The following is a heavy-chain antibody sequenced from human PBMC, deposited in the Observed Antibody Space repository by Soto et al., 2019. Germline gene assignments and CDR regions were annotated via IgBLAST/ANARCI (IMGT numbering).Heavy chain of an antibody. CDR3: AKAGAGVDNFDY. CDR1: GFTFSTNL. CDR2: INSEGTNA. V-gene: IGHV3-74*01. J-gene: IGHJ4*02. Sequence: GGSLRLSCAASGFTFSTNLMHWVRQAPGKGLVWVSRINSEGTNAAYADSVQGRFTISRDNAKNTLYLQMNSLTGEDTAVYYCAKAGAGVDNFDYWGQGTLVTVYS. D-gene: IGHD3-3*01.